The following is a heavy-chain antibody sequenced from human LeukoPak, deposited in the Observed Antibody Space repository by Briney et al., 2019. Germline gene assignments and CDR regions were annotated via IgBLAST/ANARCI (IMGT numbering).Heavy chain of an antibody. J-gene: IGHJ5*02. CDR2: INPNSGGT. CDR3: ARGEGQDYYDSSGYYA. V-gene: IGHV1-2*06. CDR1: GYTFTGYY. D-gene: IGHD3-22*01. Sequence: ASVKVSCKASGYTFTGYYMHWVRQAPGQGLEWMGRINPNSGGTNYAQKFQGRVTMTRDTSISTAYMELSRLRSEDTAVYYCARGEGQDYYDSSGYYAWGQGTLVTVSS.